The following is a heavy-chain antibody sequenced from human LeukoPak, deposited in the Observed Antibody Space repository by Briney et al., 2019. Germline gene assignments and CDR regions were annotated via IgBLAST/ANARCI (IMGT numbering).Heavy chain of an antibody. Sequence: PGGSLRLSCAASGFTFSFYWMSWVRQAPGKGLEWVSAISEGGESTIHADSVKGRLTISRDNSKNMLYLQMNSLRAEDTAVYYCAKRSAWTKYDMDVWGKGTTVTVSS. V-gene: IGHV3-23*01. CDR1: GFTFSFYW. CDR2: ISEGGEST. J-gene: IGHJ6*03. D-gene: IGHD3/OR15-3a*01. CDR3: AKRSAWTKYDMDV.